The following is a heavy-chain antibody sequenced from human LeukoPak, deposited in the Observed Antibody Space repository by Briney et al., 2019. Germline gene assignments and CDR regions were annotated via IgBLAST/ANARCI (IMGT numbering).Heavy chain of an antibody. D-gene: IGHD6-13*01. CDR1: GFTFSSYW. Sequence: GGSLRLSCAASGFTFSSYWMHWVRQAPGKGLVWVSRINSDGSSTSYADSVKGRFTISRDNSKNTLYLQMNSLRAEDTAVYYCAREAGSSWWNWFDLWGQGTLVTVSS. CDR2: INSDGSST. J-gene: IGHJ5*02. V-gene: IGHV3-74*01. CDR3: AREAGSSWWNWFDL.